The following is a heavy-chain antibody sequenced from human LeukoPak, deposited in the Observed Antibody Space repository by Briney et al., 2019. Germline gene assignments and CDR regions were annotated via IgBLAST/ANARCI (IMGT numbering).Heavy chain of an antibody. CDR1: GFIFSSYW. CDR2: IKQAGSEN. D-gene: IGHD3-10*01. Sequence: GGSLRLSCAASGFIFSSYWMTWVRQAPGKGLEWVANIKQAGSENSYVDSVKGRFTISRDNAKNSLYLQMNSLRAEDTALYYCAKDLGRSILWFGEFPFDYWGQGTLVTVSS. V-gene: IGHV3-7*03. J-gene: IGHJ4*02. CDR3: AKDLGRSILWFGEFPFDY.